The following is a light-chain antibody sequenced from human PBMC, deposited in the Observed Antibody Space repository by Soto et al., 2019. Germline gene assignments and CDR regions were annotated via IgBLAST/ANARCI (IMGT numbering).Light chain of an antibody. J-gene: IGLJ1*01. CDR2: DTT. V-gene: IGLV7-46*01. CDR3: LLSYNGPYV. Sequence: AVVTQERSLTVSPGGTVTLTCGSSTGAVTNGHYPYWFQQKPGQAPRTLIYDTTNRHSWTPARFSGSLLGGKAALTLSGAQPEDEAEYYCLLSYNGPYVFGTGTKITVL. CDR1: TGAVTNGHY.